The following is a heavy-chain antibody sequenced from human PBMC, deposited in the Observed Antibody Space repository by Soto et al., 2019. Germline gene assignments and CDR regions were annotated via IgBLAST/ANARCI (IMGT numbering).Heavy chain of an antibody. D-gene: IGHD6-6*01. CDR2: IIPIFGTA. J-gene: IGHJ6*02. CDR1: GGAFSSYA. CDR3: ASTIAADALPYYYYGMDV. Sequence: QVQLVQSGAEVKKPGSSVRVSCKAYGGAFSSYAISWVRQAPGQGLEWMGGIIPIFGTANYAQKFQGRVTITADKSTSTAYMELSSLRSEDTAVYYCASTIAADALPYYYYGMDVWGQGTTVTVSS. V-gene: IGHV1-69*06.